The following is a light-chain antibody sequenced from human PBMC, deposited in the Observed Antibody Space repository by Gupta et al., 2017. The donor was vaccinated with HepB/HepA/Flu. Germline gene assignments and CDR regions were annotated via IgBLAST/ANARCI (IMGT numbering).Light chain of an antibody. CDR3: QQYGSSPLTMCS. V-gene: IGKV3-20*01. Sequence: EILLTQSPGTLSLSPGERATLSCRASLSVSSSYFAWYQQKPGQAPRPLIYGASSSATGIPNRFSGSGSGTDLTLTISRMEPEAFAVYYCQQYGSSPLTMCSFGQGTKLEIK. CDR2: GAS. CDR1: LSVSSSY. J-gene: IGKJ2*04.